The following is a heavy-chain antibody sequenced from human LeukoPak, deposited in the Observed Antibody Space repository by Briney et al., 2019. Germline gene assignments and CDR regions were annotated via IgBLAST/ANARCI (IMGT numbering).Heavy chain of an antibody. Sequence: ASVKVSCRVSGYTLTELSMHWVRQAPGKGLEWMGGFDPEDGETIYAQKFQGRVTMTEDTSTDTAYMELSSLRSEDTAVYYCATEYSSSSGGFEFDYWGQGTLVTVSS. CDR1: GYTLTELS. V-gene: IGHV1-24*01. CDR2: FDPEDGET. J-gene: IGHJ4*02. CDR3: ATEYSSSSGGFEFDY. D-gene: IGHD6-6*01.